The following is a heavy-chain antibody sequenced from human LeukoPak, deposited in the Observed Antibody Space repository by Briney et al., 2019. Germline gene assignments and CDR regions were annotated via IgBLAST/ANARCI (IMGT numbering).Heavy chain of an antibody. J-gene: IGHJ4*02. CDR1: GYTFTSYA. D-gene: IGHD6-19*01. CDR2: INAGNGNT. Sequence: ASVKVSCKASGYTFTSYAMHWVRQAPGQRLEWMGWINAGNGNTKYSQKFQDRVTITRDTSASTTYMELSSLRSEDTAVYYCVRDMSSGWSFDYWGQGTLVTVSS. V-gene: IGHV1-3*01. CDR3: VRDMSSGWSFDY.